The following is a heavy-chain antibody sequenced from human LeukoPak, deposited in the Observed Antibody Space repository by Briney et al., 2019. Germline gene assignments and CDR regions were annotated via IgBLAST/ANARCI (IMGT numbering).Heavy chain of an antibody. CDR3: AKLGSSTVALDH. CDR2: ISASGDST. Sequence: GGSLRLSCAASEFTFRSYAMTWVRQAPGKGLEWVSGISASGDSTNYADSVKGRFTISRDSSKDTLYLQMNSLRAEDTAAYFCAKLGSSTVALDHWGQGTLVTVSS. CDR1: EFTFRSYA. V-gene: IGHV3-23*01. D-gene: IGHD6-6*01. J-gene: IGHJ4*02.